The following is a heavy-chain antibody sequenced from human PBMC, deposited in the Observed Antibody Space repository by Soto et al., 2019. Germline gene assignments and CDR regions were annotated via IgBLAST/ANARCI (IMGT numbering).Heavy chain of an antibody. J-gene: IGHJ5*02. Sequence: QVQLVQSGAEVKKPGSSVKVSCKAPGGNFSSNGIRWVRQAPGQGLEFMGGIIPTFGTTNYAHKFRGRVTITADESTDTAYMELSSLRSDDTAVYYCARGKRSKTATAGTGWFDPWGPGTLVTVSS. CDR1: GGNFSSNG. V-gene: IGHV1-69*01. CDR3: ARGKRSKTATAGTGWFDP. D-gene: IGHD6-13*01. CDR2: IIPTFGTT.